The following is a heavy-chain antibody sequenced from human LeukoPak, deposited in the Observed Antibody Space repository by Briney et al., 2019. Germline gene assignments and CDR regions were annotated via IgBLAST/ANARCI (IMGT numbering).Heavy chain of an antibody. CDR2: INPNSGGT. Sequence: ASVKVSCKASGYTFTGYYMHWVRQAPGQGLEWMGWINPNSGGTNYAQKFQGRVTMTRDTSINTAYVELSRLRSDDTAVYYRATRGYQYDSSGYSLDYWGQGTLVTVS. CDR1: GYTFTGYY. D-gene: IGHD3-22*01. V-gene: IGHV1-2*02. CDR3: ATRGYQYDSSGYSLDY. J-gene: IGHJ4*02.